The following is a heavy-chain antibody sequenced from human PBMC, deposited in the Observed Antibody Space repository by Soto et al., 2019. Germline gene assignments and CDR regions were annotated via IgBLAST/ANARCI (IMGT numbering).Heavy chain of an antibody. Sequence: GGSLRLSCAASGFTVSSNYMSWARQAPGKGLEWVSVIYSGGSTYYADSVKGRFTISRDNSKNTLYLQMNSLRAEDTAVYYCARESRGYCSSTSCYDENWFDPWGQGTLVTVSS. D-gene: IGHD2-2*01. J-gene: IGHJ5*02. CDR1: GFTVSSNY. CDR2: IYSGGST. CDR3: ARESRGYCSSTSCYDENWFDP. V-gene: IGHV3-53*01.